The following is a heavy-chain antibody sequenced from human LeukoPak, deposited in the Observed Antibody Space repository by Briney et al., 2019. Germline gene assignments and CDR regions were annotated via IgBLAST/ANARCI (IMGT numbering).Heavy chain of an antibody. D-gene: IGHD3-3*01. CDR3: AREGSIIPHQDLDY. V-gene: IGHV3-21*01. Sequence: GGSLRLSCAASGFTFSSYSMNWVRQAPGKGLEWVSSINSRGSGEYYADSVKGRFTISRDNAKNSLYLQMNSLRVEDTAVYYCAREGSIIPHQDLDYWGQGSLVTVSS. CDR1: GFTFSSYS. CDR2: INSRGSGE. J-gene: IGHJ4*02.